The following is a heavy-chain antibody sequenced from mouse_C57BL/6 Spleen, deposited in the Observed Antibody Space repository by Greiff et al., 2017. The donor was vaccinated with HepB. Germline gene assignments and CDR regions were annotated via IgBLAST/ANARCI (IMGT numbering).Heavy chain of an antibody. V-gene: IGHV1-82*01. Sequence: VQLQQSGPELVKPGASVKISCKASGYAFSSSWMNWVKQRPGKGLEWIGRIYPGDGDTNYNGKFKGKATLTADKSSSTAYMQLSSLTSEHSAVYFCARGGVFAYWGQGTLVTVSA. CDR1: GYAFSSSW. J-gene: IGHJ3*01. CDR2: IYPGDGDT. CDR3: ARGGVFAY.